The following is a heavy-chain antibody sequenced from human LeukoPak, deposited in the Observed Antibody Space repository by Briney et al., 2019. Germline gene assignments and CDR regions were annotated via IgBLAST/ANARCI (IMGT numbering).Heavy chain of an antibody. CDR2: INHSGST. V-gene: IGHV4-34*01. D-gene: IGHD6-6*01. J-gene: IGHJ4*02. CDR3: ARGASIAARSGPSPFDY. Sequence: PSETLSLTCAVYGGSFSGYYWSWIRQPPGKGLEWIGEINHSGSTNYNPSHKSRVTISVDTSKNQFSLKLSSVTAADTAVYYCARGASIAARSGPSPFDYWGQGTLVTVSS. CDR1: GGSFSGYY.